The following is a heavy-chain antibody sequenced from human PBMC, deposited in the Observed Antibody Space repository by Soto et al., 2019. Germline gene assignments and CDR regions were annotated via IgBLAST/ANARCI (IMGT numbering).Heavy chain of an antibody. CDR2: ISDSGGTT. CDR3: GTAGSSGYYYFNY. V-gene: IGHV3-23*01. Sequence: PGGSLRLSCAASGFTFTTYAMSWVRQAPGKGLEWVSCISDSGGTTYYADSVKGRFAISRDNSKNTLYLQMNSLRAEDTAVYYCGTAGSSGYYYFNYWGQGTLVTVSS. D-gene: IGHD3-22*01. CDR1: GFTFTTYA. J-gene: IGHJ4*02.